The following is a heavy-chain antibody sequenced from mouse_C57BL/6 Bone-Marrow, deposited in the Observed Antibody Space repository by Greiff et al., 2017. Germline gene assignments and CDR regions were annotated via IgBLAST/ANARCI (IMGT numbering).Heavy chain of an antibody. D-gene: IGHD2-1*01. CDR3: ARDFYGNPWFAY. Sequence: EVKVVESGGGLVKPGGSLKLSCAASGFTFSSYAMSLVRQTPEKRLEWVATISDGGSYTYYPDNVKGRFTISRDNAKNNLYLQMSHLKSEDTAMYYCARDFYGNPWFAYWGQGTLVTVSA. J-gene: IGHJ3*01. CDR1: GFTFSSYA. CDR2: ISDGGSYT. V-gene: IGHV5-4*01.